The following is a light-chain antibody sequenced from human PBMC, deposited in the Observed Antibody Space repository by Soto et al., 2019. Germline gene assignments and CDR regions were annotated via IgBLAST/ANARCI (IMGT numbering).Light chain of an antibody. CDR1: QSISSW. Sequence: DIQITQSPSTLSASIGDRDPITCRASQSISSWLAWYQQKPGKAPNLLIYDASTLHSGVPSRFSGGGSGTDFTPTISSLQPEDFATYYCQQVNVYPSTFGGGTKVDIK. J-gene: IGKJ4*01. V-gene: IGKV1-5*01. CDR2: DAS. CDR3: QQVNVYPST.